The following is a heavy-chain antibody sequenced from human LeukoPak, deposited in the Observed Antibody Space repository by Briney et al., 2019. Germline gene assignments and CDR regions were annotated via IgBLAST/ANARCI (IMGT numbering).Heavy chain of an antibody. V-gene: IGHV4-39*07. CDR2: IYYSGST. D-gene: IGHD1-1*01. CDR3: ASESKEKVHAFDI. J-gene: IGHJ3*02. Sequence: SETLSLTCTVSGGSISSSSYYWGWIRQPPGKGLEWIGSIYYSGSTYYNPSLKSRVTISVDASKNQFSLKLSSVTAADTAVYYCASESKEKVHAFDIWGQGTMVTVSS. CDR1: GGSISSSSYY.